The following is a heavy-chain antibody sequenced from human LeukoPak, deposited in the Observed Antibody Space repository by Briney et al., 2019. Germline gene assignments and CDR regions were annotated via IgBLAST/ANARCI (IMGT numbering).Heavy chain of an antibody. CDR1: GFTFSSYG. D-gene: IGHD3-22*01. CDR3: AKDSYYDTKVLGY. Sequence: GGSLRLSCAASGFTFSSYGMHWVRQAPGKGLEWVAVISYDGSNKYYADSVKGRFTISRDNSKNTLYLQMNSLRAEDTAVYYCAKDSYYDTKVLGYWGQGTLVTVSS. V-gene: IGHV3-30*18. CDR2: ISYDGSNK. J-gene: IGHJ4*02.